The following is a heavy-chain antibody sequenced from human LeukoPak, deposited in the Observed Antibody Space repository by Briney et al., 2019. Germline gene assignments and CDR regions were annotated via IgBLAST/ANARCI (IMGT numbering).Heavy chain of an antibody. CDR2: ITNGGSTI. J-gene: IGHJ6*02. D-gene: IGHD3-9*01. CDR3: AKSIGLTGGGVDV. CDR1: GFTFSDYN. V-gene: IGHV3-11*01. Sequence: PGGSLRLSCAASGFTFSDYNMNWVRQAPGKGLEWVSYITNGGSTIHHADSVKGRFTISRDNAKKTLYLQMNSLRAEDTAVYYCAKSIGLTGGGVDVWGQGTTVTVSS.